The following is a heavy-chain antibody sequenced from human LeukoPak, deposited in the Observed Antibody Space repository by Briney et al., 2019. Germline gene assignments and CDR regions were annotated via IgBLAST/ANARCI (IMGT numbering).Heavy chain of an antibody. CDR1: GFTFSSYA. Sequence: GGSLRLSCAASGFTFSSYAMHWVRQAPGKGLEWVAVISYDGSNKYYADSVKGRFTISRDNSKNTLYLQMNSLRAEDTAVYYCARATYYDSWSGHDAFDIWGQGTMVTVSS. CDR2: ISYDGSNK. CDR3: ARATYYDSWSGHDAFDI. V-gene: IGHV3-30-3*01. D-gene: IGHD3-3*01. J-gene: IGHJ3*02.